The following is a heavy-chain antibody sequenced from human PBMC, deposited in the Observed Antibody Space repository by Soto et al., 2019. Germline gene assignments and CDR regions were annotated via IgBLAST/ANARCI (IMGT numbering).Heavy chain of an antibody. CDR2: ISTSGSTI. CDR1: GFSFSGFE. CDR3: ARFMFNWNSQSWFDP. D-gene: IGHD1-20*01. J-gene: IGHJ5*02. Sequence: ESGGGLVQPGGSLRLSCSASGFSFSGFEMNWVRQAPGKGLEWVSYISTSGSTIYNEELVKGRFTISRDNAKNSLFLQMNSLRAEDTAVYYCARFMFNWNSQSWFDPWGQGTLVTVSS. V-gene: IGHV3-48*03.